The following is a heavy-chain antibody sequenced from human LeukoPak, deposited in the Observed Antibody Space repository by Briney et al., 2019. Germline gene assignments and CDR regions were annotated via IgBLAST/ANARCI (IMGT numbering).Heavy chain of an antibody. D-gene: IGHD2-21*02. CDR1: GYTFTGDY. CDR3: ARVPLYCGGDCGGTFDY. J-gene: IGHJ4*02. CDR2: INPNSGGT. V-gene: IGHV1-2*06. Sequence: GASVKVSCKASGYTFTGDYMHWVRQAPGQGLEWMGRINPNSGGTNYAQKFQGRVTMTRDTSISTAYMELSRLTSDDTAVYYCARVPLYCGGDCGGTFDYWGQGTLVTVSS.